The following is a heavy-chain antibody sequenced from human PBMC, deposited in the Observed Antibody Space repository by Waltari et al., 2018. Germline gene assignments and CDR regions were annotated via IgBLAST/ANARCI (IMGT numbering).Heavy chain of an antibody. D-gene: IGHD3-10*01. CDR3: STYTDVTFGDH. J-gene: IGHJ4*02. CDR2: IRADGDYT. V-gene: IGHV3-74*01. CDR1: GSPFSPSW. Sequence: VQLVESGGGLVQPGGSLRLSGPSPGSPFSPSWMHWVRQAPGKGLVWVSRIRADGDYTSYADSVKGRFTISRDNAKSTLYLQMNSLTAEDTAIYYCSTYTDVTFGDHWGQGALVTVSS.